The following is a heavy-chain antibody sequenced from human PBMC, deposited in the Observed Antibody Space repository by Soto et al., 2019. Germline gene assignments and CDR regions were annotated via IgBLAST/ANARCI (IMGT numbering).Heavy chain of an antibody. CDR3: ARDTGNSFDY. J-gene: IGHJ4*02. CDR1: GYTFNTYF. CDR2: ISPHNGNT. V-gene: IGHV1-18*01. Sequence: HVQLVQSGGELKKPGASVKVSCNTFGYTFNTYFITWVRQAPGQGLEWMGWISPHNGNTNYAEKFQGRVTMTADTITKTVYMELRNLRIDDTAVYYCARDTGNSFDYWGQGTPVTVSS.